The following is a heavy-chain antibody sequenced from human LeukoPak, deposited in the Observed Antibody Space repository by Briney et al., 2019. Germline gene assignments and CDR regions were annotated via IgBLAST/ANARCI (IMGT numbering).Heavy chain of an antibody. CDR1: GYTFAKYA. V-gene: IGHV1-3*01. D-gene: IGHD5-18*01. Sequence: ASVKVSCKASGYTFAKYAIHWVRQAPGQRLEWMGWINAGNGNTRYSQKFQGGVTITRDTSASTAYMELSSLRSEDTAVYYCARVGGYSYGPGGPANYYYYYGMDVWGQGTTVTVSS. CDR2: INAGNGNT. CDR3: ARVGGYSYGPGGPANYYYYYGMDV. J-gene: IGHJ6*02.